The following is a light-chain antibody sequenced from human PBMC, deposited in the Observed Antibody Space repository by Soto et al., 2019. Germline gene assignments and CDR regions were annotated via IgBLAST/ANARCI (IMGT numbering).Light chain of an antibody. J-gene: IGLJ1*01. CDR3: APWDDSLSGL. V-gene: IGLV1-47*01. Sequence: QSVLTQPPSASRTPRQRVTISCFGSSSNIGSNYVYWYQQLPGTAPKLLIYRNNQRPSGVPDRFSGSKSGTSASLAISGLRSEDEADYYCAPWDDSLSGLFGTGTNVTV. CDR1: SSNIGSNY. CDR2: RNN.